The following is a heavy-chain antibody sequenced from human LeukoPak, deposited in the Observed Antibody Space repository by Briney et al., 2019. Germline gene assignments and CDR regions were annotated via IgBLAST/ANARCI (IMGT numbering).Heavy chain of an antibody. Sequence: GGSLRLSCAASGFTFSSYGRHWVRQAPGKGLEWVAFIRYDGSNKYYAYSMKVRFTTSRDNSKNTLHLQMNSLRAEATAVYYCAKDLSYVLKQWGEEPLVPVSS. CDR3: AKDLSYVLKQ. V-gene: IGHV3-30*02. J-gene: IGHJ4*02. CDR2: IRYDGSNK. D-gene: IGHD3-16*01. CDR1: GFTFSSYG.